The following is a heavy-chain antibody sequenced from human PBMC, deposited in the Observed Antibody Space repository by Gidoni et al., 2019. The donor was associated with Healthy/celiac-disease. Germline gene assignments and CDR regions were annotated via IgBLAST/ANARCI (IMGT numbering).Heavy chain of an antibody. CDR1: G. CDR3: ARVVLSGGGEGGYGYYDGMDV. J-gene: IGHJ6*02. V-gene: IGHV1-18*01. D-gene: IGHD5-18*01. CDR2: ISAYNGNT. Sequence: GISWVRQAPGQGLEWMGWISAYNGNTNYAQKLQGRVTMTTDTSTSTAYMELRSLRSDDTAVYYCARVVLSGGGEGGYGYYDGMDVWGQGTTVTVSS.